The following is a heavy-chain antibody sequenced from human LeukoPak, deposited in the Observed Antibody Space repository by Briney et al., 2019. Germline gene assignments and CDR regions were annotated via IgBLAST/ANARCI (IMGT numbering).Heavy chain of an antibody. CDR2: INHSGST. V-gene: IGHV4-34*01. CDR1: GGSFSGYY. D-gene: IGHD6-13*01. J-gene: IGHJ2*01. CDR3: ARRSKRYSSSWLLRWYFDL. Sequence: SETLSLTCAVYGGSFSGYYWSWIRQPPGKGLEWIGEINHSGSTNYNPSLKSRVTISVDTSKNQFSLKLSSVTAADTAVYYCARRSKRYSSSWLLRWYFDLWGRGTLVTVSS.